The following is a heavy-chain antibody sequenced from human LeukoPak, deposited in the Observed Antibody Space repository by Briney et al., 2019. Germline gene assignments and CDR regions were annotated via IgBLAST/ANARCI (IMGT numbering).Heavy chain of an antibody. CDR3: ARDRFVLGDAFDI. Sequence: GGSLRLSCAASGFTFSSYAMHWVRQAPGKGLEWVAVISYDGSNKYYVDSVKGRFTNSRDNSKNTLYLQMNSLRAEDTAVYYCARDRFVLGDAFDIWGQGTMVTVSS. V-gene: IGHV3-30-3*01. J-gene: IGHJ3*02. D-gene: IGHD3-16*01. CDR2: ISYDGSNK. CDR1: GFTFSSYA.